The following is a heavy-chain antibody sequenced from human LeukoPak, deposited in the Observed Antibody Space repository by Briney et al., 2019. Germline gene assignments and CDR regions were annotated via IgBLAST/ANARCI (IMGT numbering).Heavy chain of an antibody. CDR2: IYYSGST. Sequence: SETLSLTCTVSGGSISCYYWSWIRQPPGKGLEWIGYIYYSGSTNYNPSLKSRVTISVDTSKNQFSLKLSSVTAADTAVYYCARASRYSSGWPDYWGQGTLVTVSS. J-gene: IGHJ4*02. V-gene: IGHV4-59*01. CDR3: ARASRYSSGWPDY. D-gene: IGHD6-19*01. CDR1: GGSISCYY.